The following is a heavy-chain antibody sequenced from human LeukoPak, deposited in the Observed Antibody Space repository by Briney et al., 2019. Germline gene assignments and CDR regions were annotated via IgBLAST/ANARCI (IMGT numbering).Heavy chain of an antibody. J-gene: IGHJ4*02. V-gene: IGHV3-23*01. CDR3: AKELKDYDFWSGYFNPLDY. Sequence: GGSLRLSCAASGFTFSSDAMSWVRQAPGKGLEWVSAISGSGGSTYYADSVKGRFTISRDNSKNTLYLQMNSLRAEDTAVYYCAKELKDYDFWSGYFNPLDYWGQGTLVTVSS. CDR1: GFTFSSDA. D-gene: IGHD3-3*01. CDR2: ISGSGGST.